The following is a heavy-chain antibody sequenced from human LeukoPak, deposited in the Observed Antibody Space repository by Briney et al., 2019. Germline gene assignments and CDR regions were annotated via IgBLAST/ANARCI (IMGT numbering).Heavy chain of an antibody. Sequence: SETQSLTCTVSGGSISSYYWSWIRQPPGKGLEWIGYIYYSGSTNYNPSLKSRVTISVDMSKNQFSLKLSSVTAADTAVYYCARDLAAGYYDSSGYYYYYYYYMDVWGKGTTVTVSS. CDR2: IYYSGST. J-gene: IGHJ6*03. V-gene: IGHV4-59*01. CDR3: ARDLAAGYYDSSGYYYYYYYYMDV. CDR1: GGSISSYY. D-gene: IGHD3-22*01.